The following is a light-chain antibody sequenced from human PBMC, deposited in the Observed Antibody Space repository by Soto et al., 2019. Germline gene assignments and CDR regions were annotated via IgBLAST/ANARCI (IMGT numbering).Light chain of an antibody. CDR3: QQYDNWPWT. Sequence: EIVMTQSPATLSVSPGGRATLSCRASQSISDTLAWYQQKPGQAPSLLIYGASRRATGVPARFSGSGSGTDFTLTISSLQSEDFAVYYCQQYDNWPWTFGQGTKVEI. CDR2: GAS. V-gene: IGKV3-15*01. J-gene: IGKJ1*01. CDR1: QSISDT.